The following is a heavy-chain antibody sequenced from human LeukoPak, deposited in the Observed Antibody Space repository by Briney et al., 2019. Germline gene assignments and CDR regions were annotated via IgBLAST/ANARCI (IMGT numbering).Heavy chain of an antibody. CDR3: ARDQRFTRSFDS. Sequence: GGSLRLSCAASGFTFSSYEMNWVRQAPGKGLEWVSYISSSGSTIYYADSVKGRSTISRDNAKNSLYLQMNSLRAEDTAVYYCARDQRFTRSFDSWGQGTLVTVSS. D-gene: IGHD5-24*01. V-gene: IGHV3-48*03. J-gene: IGHJ4*02. CDR1: GFTFSSYE. CDR2: ISSSGSTI.